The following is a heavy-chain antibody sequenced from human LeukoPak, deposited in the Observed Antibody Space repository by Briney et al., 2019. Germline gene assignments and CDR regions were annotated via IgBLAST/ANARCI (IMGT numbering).Heavy chain of an antibody. V-gene: IGHV3-74*01. CDR3: ARGYSSSYRIDY. CDR1: GFTFTNYW. D-gene: IGHD6-6*01. CDR2: INGDGSST. Sequence: PGGFLRLSCAAAGFTFTNYWMHCVRQARGKVLVWVSRINGDGSSTSYADSVKGRFTISRENDKNTLYLQMNSLRAEDTAVYYCARGYSSSYRIDYWGQGTLVTVSS. J-gene: IGHJ4*02.